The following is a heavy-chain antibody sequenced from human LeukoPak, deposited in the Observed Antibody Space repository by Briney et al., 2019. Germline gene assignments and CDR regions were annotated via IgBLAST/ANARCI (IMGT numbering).Heavy chain of an antibody. D-gene: IGHD2-21*02. CDR1: GFTFSSYS. CDR2: ISSSSSYI. CDR3: ARAYGGNSDLDY. J-gene: IGHJ4*02. Sequence: GGSLRLSCAASGFTFSSYSMNWVRQAPGKGLEWVSSISSSSSYIYYADSVKGRFTISRDNAKNSLYLQMNSLRTEDTAVYYCARAYGGNSDLDYWGQGTLVTVSS. V-gene: IGHV3-21*01.